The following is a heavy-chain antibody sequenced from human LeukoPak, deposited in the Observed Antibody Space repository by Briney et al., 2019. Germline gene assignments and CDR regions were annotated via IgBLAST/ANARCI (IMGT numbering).Heavy chain of an antibody. CDR1: GFTFSSYA. J-gene: IGHJ4*02. D-gene: IGHD2-15*01. Sequence: GGSLRLSCAASGFTFSSYAMSWVRQAPGKGLEWDSGISAGGGSTYYADSVKGRFTISRDSSKNILYLQMNSLRAEDTAVYYCATIRGQYCSGGSCYGPDYWGQGTLVTVSS. V-gene: IGHV3-23*01. CDR3: ATIRGQYCSGGSCYGPDY. CDR2: ISAGGGST.